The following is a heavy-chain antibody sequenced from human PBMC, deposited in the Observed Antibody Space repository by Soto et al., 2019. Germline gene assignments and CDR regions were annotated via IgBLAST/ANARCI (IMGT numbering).Heavy chain of an antibody. CDR3: ARVPFWSGYFDY. J-gene: IGHJ4*02. V-gene: IGHV3-48*03. CDR1: GFTFSSYE. Sequence: GGSLRLSCAASGFTFSSYEMNWVRQAPGKGLEWVSYISSSGSTIYYADSVKGRFTISRDNAKNSLYLQMNSLRAEDTAVYYCARVPFWSGYFDYWGQGTLVTVSS. D-gene: IGHD3-3*01. CDR2: ISSSGSTI.